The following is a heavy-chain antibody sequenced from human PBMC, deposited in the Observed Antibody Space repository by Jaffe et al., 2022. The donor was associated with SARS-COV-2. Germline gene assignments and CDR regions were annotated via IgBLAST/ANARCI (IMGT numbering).Heavy chain of an antibody. D-gene: IGHD2-15*01. CDR2: IRPSTGGT. CDR3: ARGGYYCSGDTCYGQDY. V-gene: IGHV1-2*06. J-gene: IGHJ4*02. Sequence: QVQLVQSEADVKKPGASVKVSCKASGYTFTGYYMHWVRQVPGQGLEWMGRIRPSTGGTNIAQKFQDRVTMTRDTSISTAYMELSRLRSDDTAVYYCARGGYYCSGDTCYGQDYWGQGTLVTVSS. CDR1: GYTFTGYY.